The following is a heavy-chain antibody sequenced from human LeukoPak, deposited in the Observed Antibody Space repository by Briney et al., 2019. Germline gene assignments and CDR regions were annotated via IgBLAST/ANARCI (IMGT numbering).Heavy chain of an antibody. CDR2: IYPGDSDI. D-gene: IGHD6-19*01. V-gene: IGHV5-51*01. CDR3: ARLSIAVSGDFDY. J-gene: IGHJ4*02. Sequence: KPGESLQISCEASEYIFTSYWIGWVRQLPGKGLEWMGIIYPGDSDIRYSPSFQGQVTISADKSISTAYLQWTSLKASDTAIYYCARLSIAVSGDFDYWGRGTLVTVSS. CDR1: EYIFTSYW.